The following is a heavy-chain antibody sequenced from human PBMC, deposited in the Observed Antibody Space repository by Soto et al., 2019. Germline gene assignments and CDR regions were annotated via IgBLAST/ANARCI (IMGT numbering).Heavy chain of an antibody. CDR2: IYYSGST. Sequence: PSETLSLTCTVSGGSISSGGYYWSWIRQHPGKGLEWIGYIYYSGSTYYNPSLKSRVTISVDTSKNQFSLKLSSVTAADTAVYYCARDRRDITMIRGVTSVIDYWGQGTLVTVSS. V-gene: IGHV4-31*03. CDR3: ARDRRDITMIRGVTSVIDY. CDR1: GGSISSGGYY. J-gene: IGHJ4*02. D-gene: IGHD3-10*01.